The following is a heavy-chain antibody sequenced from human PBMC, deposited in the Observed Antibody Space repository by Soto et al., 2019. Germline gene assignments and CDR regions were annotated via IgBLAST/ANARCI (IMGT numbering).Heavy chain of an antibody. Sequence: SGPTLVNPTQTLTLTCTFSGFSLSTSGVGVGWIRQPPGKALEWLALIYWDDDKRYSPSLKSRLTITKDTSKNQVVLTMTNMDPVDTATYYCAHRFGPRRYQLPQFDYWGQGTLVTVSS. J-gene: IGHJ4*02. CDR3: AHRFGPRRYQLPQFDY. V-gene: IGHV2-5*02. CDR1: GFSLSTSGVG. D-gene: IGHD2-2*01. CDR2: IYWDDDK.